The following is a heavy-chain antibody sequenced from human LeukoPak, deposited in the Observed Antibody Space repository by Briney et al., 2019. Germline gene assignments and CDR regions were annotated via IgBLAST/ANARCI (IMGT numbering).Heavy chain of an antibody. CDR1: GFTFSSYA. Sequence: GGSLRLSCAASGFTFSSYAMSWVRQAPGKGLEWVSAISGSGGSTYYADSVKGRFTISRDNSKNTLYLQMNSLRAEDTAVCYCAKAIFGVVIIHYWGQGTLVTVSS. CDR2: ISGSGGST. CDR3: AKAIFGVVIIHY. J-gene: IGHJ4*02. D-gene: IGHD3-3*01. V-gene: IGHV3-23*01.